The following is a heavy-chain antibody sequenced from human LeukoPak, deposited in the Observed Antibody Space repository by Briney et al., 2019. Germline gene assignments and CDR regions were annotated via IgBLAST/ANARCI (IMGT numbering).Heavy chain of an antibody. Sequence: GGSLRLSCAASGFTFSTYGIHWVRQAPGKGLEWVAFIRYDGSNKYYADSVKGRFTISRDNSKNTLYLQMDTLRAEDTAVYYCARVPYGDSSRYNWFDPWGQGTLVTVSS. V-gene: IGHV3-30*02. CDR1: GFTFSTYG. J-gene: IGHJ5*02. CDR3: ARVPYGDSSRYNWFDP. D-gene: IGHD4-17*01. CDR2: IRYDGSNK.